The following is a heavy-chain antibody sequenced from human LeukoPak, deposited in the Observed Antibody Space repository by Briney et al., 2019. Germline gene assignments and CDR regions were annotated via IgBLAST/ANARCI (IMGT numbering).Heavy chain of an antibody. Sequence: QPGGSLRLSCAASGFTVSSNHMNWVRQAPGKGLEWVSIIYYGGNTFYADSVKGRFAISRDNSKNTLYLQINSLRAEDTAVYYCAALSGVGVKIGSDHWGQGALVVVSS. CDR1: GFTVSSNH. D-gene: IGHD1-26*01. CDR2: IYYGGNT. J-gene: IGHJ4*02. V-gene: IGHV3-66*01. CDR3: AALSGVGVKIGSDH.